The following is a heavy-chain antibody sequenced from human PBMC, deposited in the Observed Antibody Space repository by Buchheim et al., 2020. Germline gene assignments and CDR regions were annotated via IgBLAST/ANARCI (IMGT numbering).Heavy chain of an antibody. V-gene: IGHV3-30*04. CDR2: ISYDGSNK. CDR1: GFTFSSYA. D-gene: IGHD6-19*01. Sequence: QVQLVESGGGVVQPGRSLRLSCAASGFTFSSYAMHWVRQAPGKGLEWVAVISYDGSNKYYADSVKGRFTISRDNSKNTLYLQMNSLRAEDTAVYYCARDGVSIAVAGNVKIRPDHYYYYYGMDVWGQGTT. J-gene: IGHJ6*02. CDR3: ARDGVSIAVAGNVKIRPDHYYYYYGMDV.